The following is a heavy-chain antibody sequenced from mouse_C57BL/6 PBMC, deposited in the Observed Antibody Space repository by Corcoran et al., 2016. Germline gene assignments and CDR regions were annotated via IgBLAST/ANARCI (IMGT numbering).Heavy chain of an antibody. CDR2: IDPEDGDT. Sequence: EVQLQQSGAELVRPGASVKLSCTASGFNIKDYYMHWVKQRPEQGLEWIGRIDPEDGDTEYAPKFQGKATMTADTSSNTAYLQLSSLTSEDTAVYYCTTFYYGSSRRYFDYWGQGTTLTVSS. CDR1: GFNIKDYY. D-gene: IGHD1-1*01. J-gene: IGHJ2*01. CDR3: TTFYYGSSRRYFDY. V-gene: IGHV14-1*01.